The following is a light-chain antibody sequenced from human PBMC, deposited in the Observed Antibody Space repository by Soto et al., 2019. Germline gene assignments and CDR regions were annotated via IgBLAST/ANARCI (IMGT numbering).Light chain of an antibody. Sequence: QSALPQPPSASGTPGQRVTISCSTTNSRSGSNYVYWYQQLPGAAPKLLIYRNDQRPSGVPDRFSASKSGTSASLAISGLRSEDEADYFCAKWDDSLRVYVFGSGTKLTVL. CDR3: AKWDDSLRVYV. J-gene: IGLJ1*01. V-gene: IGLV1-47*01. CDR2: RND. CDR1: NSRSGSNY.